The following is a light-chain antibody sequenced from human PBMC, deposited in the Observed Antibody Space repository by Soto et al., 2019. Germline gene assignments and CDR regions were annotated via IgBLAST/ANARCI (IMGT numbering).Light chain of an antibody. J-gene: IGLJ3*02. CDR2: EVS. CDR1: SSDVGGYNY. Sequence: QSVLTQPASVSGSPGQSITISCTGTSSDVGGYNYVSWYQQHPGKAPKLMIYEVSNRPSGVSNRFSGSKSGNTASLTISGLQAEDEADYFCAAWDDILNGHWVFGGGTKLTVL. CDR3: AAWDDILNGHWV. V-gene: IGLV2-14*01.